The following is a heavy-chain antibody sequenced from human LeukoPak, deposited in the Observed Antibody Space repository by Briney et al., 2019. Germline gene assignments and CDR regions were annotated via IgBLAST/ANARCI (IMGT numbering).Heavy chain of an antibody. J-gene: IGHJ2*01. D-gene: IGHD4-23*01. CDR2: IYSSGST. CDR3: ASDYGGSHWYFDL. Sequence: SETLSLTCTVSGGSISSYYWSWIRQSAGKGLEWIGRIYSSGSTNYNPSLKSRVTMSVDTSKSQFSLKLSSVTAADTDVYYCASDYGGSHWYFDLWGRGTLVTVSS. CDR1: GGSISSYY. V-gene: IGHV4-4*07.